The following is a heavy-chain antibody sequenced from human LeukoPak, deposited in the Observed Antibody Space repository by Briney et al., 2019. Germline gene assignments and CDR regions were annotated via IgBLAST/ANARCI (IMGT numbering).Heavy chain of an antibody. D-gene: IGHD3-9*01. CDR3: ARESNDFLTGYYDY. Sequence: GRSLRLSCAASGFTFSTYDFHWVRQATGKGLEWVSAIGTVGDTHYPGSVKGRFTISRENAKNSVYLQMDSLRAGDTAVYYCARESNDFLTGYYDYWGQGILVTVSS. J-gene: IGHJ4*02. CDR1: GFTFSTYD. CDR2: IGTVGDT. V-gene: IGHV3-13*01.